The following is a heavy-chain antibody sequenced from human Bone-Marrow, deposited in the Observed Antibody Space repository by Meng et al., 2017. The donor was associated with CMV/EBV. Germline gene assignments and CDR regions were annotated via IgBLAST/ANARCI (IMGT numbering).Heavy chain of an antibody. D-gene: IGHD6-13*01. CDR1: GGTFSSYT. J-gene: IGHJ6*02. V-gene: IGHV1-69*02. CDR3: AYLRATGYSSSWPYYYYYYGMDV. CDR2: IIPILGIA. Sequence: SVKVSCKASGGTFSSYTISWVRQAPGQGLEWMGRIIPILGIANYAQKVQGRVTITADKSTSTAYMELSSLRSEDTAVYYCAYLRATGYSSSWPYYYYYYGMDVWGQGTTATVPS.